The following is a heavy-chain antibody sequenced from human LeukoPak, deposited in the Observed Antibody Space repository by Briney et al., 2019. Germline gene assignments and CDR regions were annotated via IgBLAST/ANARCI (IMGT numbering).Heavy chain of an antibody. CDR3: ATSAGTIYTWFDP. CDR2: IDYSGNT. J-gene: IGHJ5*02. V-gene: IGHV4-59*01. D-gene: IGHD1-1*01. CDR1: GGSISSDY. Sequence: PSETLSLTCTVSGGSISSDYWSWIRQPPGKGLEWIGYIDYSGNTNYNPSLKSRVTISVATSKNQLSLKLSSVTAADTAVYYCATSAGTIYTWFDPWGQGTLVTVSS.